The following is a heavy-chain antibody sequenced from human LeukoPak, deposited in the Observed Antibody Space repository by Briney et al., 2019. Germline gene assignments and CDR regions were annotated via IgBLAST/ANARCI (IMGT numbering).Heavy chain of an antibody. J-gene: IGHJ3*02. Sequence: SETLSLTCAVYGGSFSGYYWSWIRQPPGKGLEWIGEINHSGSSNYNPSLKSRVTILVDTSKNQFSLKLSSVTAADTAVYYCARGHQVSSYSPYAFDIWGQETMVTVSS. CDR1: GGSFSGYY. V-gene: IGHV4-34*01. D-gene: IGHD6-6*01. CDR2: INHSGSS. CDR3: ARGHQVSSYSPYAFDI.